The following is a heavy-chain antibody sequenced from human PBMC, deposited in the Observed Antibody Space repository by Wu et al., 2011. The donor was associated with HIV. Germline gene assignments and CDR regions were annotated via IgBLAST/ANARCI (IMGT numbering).Heavy chain of an antibody. Sequence: QVQLVQSGAEVKKPGSSVKVSCKASGDTFTNYAISWVRQAPGQGLEWLGWINGYNGNSRYRQNFQDRVSMSTDSATTTAYMELRSLKSDDTAVYYCASVRCHVDHCYFPLLGTAFDIWGQGTMVTVSS. CDR1: GDTFTNYA. CDR2: INGYNGNS. CDR3: ASVRCHVDHCYFPLLGTAFDI. J-gene: IGHJ3*02. D-gene: IGHD2-15*01. V-gene: IGHV1-18*01.